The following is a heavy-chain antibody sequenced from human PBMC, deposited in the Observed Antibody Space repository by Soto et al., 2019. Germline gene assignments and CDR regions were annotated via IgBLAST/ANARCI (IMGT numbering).Heavy chain of an antibody. CDR1: GFTLSRYG. CDR3: VGRGNQNWGDY. D-gene: IGHD7-27*01. J-gene: IGHJ4*02. CDR2: IWYDGNNK. V-gene: IGHV3-33*01. Sequence: QVQLVESGGGVVQPGRSLRLSCAASGFTLSRYGMHWVRQAPGKGLEWVSSIWYDGNNKYYADSVKGRFTISRDNSRNTLFLQMNSLRAEDTALYYCVGRGNQNWGDYWGQGTQVTVSS.